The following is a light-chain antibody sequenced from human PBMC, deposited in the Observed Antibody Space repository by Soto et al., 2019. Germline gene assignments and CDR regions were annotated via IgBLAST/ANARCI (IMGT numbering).Light chain of an antibody. V-gene: IGLV2-23*02. CDR2: EVN. CDR1: TSDVGGYDV. Sequence: QSALTQPASVSGSPGQSITISCSGTTSDVGGYDVVSWYQQHPGKAPKLMIFEVNQRPSGVSDRFSGSKSGNTASLTISGFQAGDEADYYCCSFAGSSTFWVFGGGTKVTVL. CDR3: CSFAGSSTFWV. J-gene: IGLJ3*02.